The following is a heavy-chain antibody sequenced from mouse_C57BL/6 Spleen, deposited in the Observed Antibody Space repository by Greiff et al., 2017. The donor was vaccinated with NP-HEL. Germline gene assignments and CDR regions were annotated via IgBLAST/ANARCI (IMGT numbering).Heavy chain of an antibody. D-gene: IGHD3-3*01. CDR2: ISYDGSN. CDR1: GYSITSGYY. CDR3: ARDGDNWFAY. V-gene: IGHV3-6*01. Sequence: EVQRVESGPGLVKPSQSLSLTCSVTGYSITSGYYWNWIRQFPGNKLEWMGYISYDGSNNYNPSLKNRISITRDTSKNQFFLKLNSVTTEDTATYYCARDGDNWFAYWGQGTLVTVSA. J-gene: IGHJ3*01.